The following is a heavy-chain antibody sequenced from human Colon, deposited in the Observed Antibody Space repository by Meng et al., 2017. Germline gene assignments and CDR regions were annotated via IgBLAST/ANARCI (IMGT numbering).Heavy chain of an antibody. CDR2: INTDVSST. Sequence: GESLKISCAASGFTFSRYWMYRVRQAPGKGLVWVSRINTDVSSTSYADSVKGRFTISRDNAKNTLYLQMNSLRAEDTAVQYCVRHICVCSGGSCYSDHFDYWGQGTLVTVSS. D-gene: IGHD2-15*01. CDR3: VRHICVCSGGSCYSDHFDY. J-gene: IGHJ4*02. CDR1: GFTFSRYW. V-gene: IGHV3-74*01.